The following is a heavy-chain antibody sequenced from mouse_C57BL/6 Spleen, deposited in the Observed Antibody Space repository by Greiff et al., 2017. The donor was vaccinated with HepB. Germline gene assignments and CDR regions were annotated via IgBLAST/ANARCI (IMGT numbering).Heavy chain of an antibody. CDR1: GYTFTDYY. Sequence: EVKLQQSGPELVKPGASVKISCKASGYTFTDYYMNWVKQSHGKSLEWIGDINPNNGGTSYNQKFKGKATLTVDKSSSTAYMELRSLTSEDSAVYYCARAPHYCGSSYDAMDYWGQGTSVTVSS. V-gene: IGHV1-26*01. CDR3: ARAPHYCGSSYDAMDY. J-gene: IGHJ4*01. CDR2: INPNNGGT. D-gene: IGHD1-1*01.